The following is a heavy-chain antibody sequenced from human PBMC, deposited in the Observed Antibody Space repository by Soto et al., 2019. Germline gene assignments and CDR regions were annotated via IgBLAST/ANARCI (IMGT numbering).Heavy chain of an antibody. Sequence: GASVKVSCKVSGYTQTELSMHWVRQAPGKGLEWMGGFDPEDGETIYAQKFQGRVTMTEDTSTDTAYMELSSLRSEDTAVYYCAMIAVAGGLGYYYYYMDVWGKGTTVTVSS. CDR3: AMIAVAGGLGYYYYYMDV. V-gene: IGHV1-24*01. J-gene: IGHJ6*03. D-gene: IGHD6-19*01. CDR2: FDPEDGET. CDR1: GYTQTELS.